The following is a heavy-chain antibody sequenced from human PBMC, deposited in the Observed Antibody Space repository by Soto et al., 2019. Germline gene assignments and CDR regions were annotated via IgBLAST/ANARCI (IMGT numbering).Heavy chain of an antibody. CDR1: GGSFSGYY. Sequence: SETLSLTCAVYGGSFSGYYWSWIRQPPGKGLEWIGEINHSGSTNYNPSLKSRVTLSVDRSKNQFSLKLSSVTAADTAVYYCARGYGDERGFDYWGQGTLVTVSS. CDR2: INHSGST. J-gene: IGHJ4*02. V-gene: IGHV4-34*01. CDR3: ARGYGDERGFDY. D-gene: IGHD4-17*01.